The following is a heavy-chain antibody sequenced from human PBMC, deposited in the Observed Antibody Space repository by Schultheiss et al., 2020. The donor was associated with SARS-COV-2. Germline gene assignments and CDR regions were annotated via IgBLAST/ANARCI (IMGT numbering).Heavy chain of an antibody. CDR1: GGSISSYY. CDR2: RYHSGST. J-gene: IGHJ5*02. D-gene: IGHD6-13*01. Sequence: SETLSLTCTVSGGSISSYYWGWIRQPPGKGLEWIGSRYHSGSTYYNPSLKSRVTISVDTSKNQFSLKLSSVTAADTAVYYCARGRVSRAFDPWGQGTLVTVSS. V-gene: IGHV4-39*07. CDR3: ARGRVSRAFDP.